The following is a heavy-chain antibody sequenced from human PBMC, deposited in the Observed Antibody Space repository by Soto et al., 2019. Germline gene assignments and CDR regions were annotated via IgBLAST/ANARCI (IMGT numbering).Heavy chain of an antibody. CDR3: ARARYQLLHPYYYGMDV. D-gene: IGHD2-2*01. CDR1: GGSISSYY. CDR2: IHYSGST. J-gene: IGHJ6*02. V-gene: IGHV4-59*01. Sequence: SETLSLTCTVSGGSISSYYWSWIRQSPGKGLEWIGYIHYSGSTKSNPSLKSRVTISVDTSRNQVSLKLSSVTAADSAVYFCARARYQLLHPYYYGMDVWRQGTTVTGTS.